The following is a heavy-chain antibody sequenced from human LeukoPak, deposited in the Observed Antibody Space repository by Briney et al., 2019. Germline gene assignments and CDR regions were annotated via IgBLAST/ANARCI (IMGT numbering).Heavy chain of an antibody. CDR3: AKGSLYSYGYRYYFDY. CDR1: GFTSDDYA. D-gene: IGHD5-18*01. J-gene: IGHJ4*02. Sequence: PGGSLRLSCAASGFTSDDYAMHWVRQAPGKSVWWGSGISWNSGSIGYADSVKGRFTISRDNAKNSLYLQMNSLRAEDTALYYCAKGSLYSYGYRYYFDYWGQGTLVTVSS. CDR2: ISWNSGSI. V-gene: IGHV3-9*02.